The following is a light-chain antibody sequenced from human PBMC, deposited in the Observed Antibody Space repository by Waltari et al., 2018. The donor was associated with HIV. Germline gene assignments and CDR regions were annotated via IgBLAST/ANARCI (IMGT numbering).Light chain of an antibody. Sequence: EIVMTQSPATLSVSPGERATLSCRASQSVSSNLAWYQQKPGQAPRLLIYGASTRATGIPARFSGSGSGTEFTLTISSLQSEDFAVYYCQQXXNXPPWTFXQGTKVEIK. CDR1: QSVSSN. J-gene: IGKJ1*01. CDR3: QQXXNXPPWT. V-gene: IGKV3-15*01. CDR2: GAS.